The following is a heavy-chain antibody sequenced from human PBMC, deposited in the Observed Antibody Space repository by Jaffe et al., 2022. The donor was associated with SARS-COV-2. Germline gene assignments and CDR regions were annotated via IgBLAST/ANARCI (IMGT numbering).Heavy chain of an antibody. CDR2: VKQDGSEK. D-gene: IGHD1-26*01. Sequence: EVQLVESGGGLVQPGGSLRLSCAASGFTFSSYWMTWVRQAPGKGLEWVANVKQDGSEKQYVDSVKGRFTISRDNAKNSLHLEMNSLRDEDTAVYYCARARGGFSLDYWGQGTLVTVSS. J-gene: IGHJ4*02. V-gene: IGHV3-7*03. CDR1: GFTFSSYW. CDR3: ARARGGFSLDY.